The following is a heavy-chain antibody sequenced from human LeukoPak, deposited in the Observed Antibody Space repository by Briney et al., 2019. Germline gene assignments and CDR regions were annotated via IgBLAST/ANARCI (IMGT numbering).Heavy chain of an antibody. V-gene: IGHV1-8*01. D-gene: IGHD7-27*01. Sequence: ASVKVSCTASGYTFTSYDINWVRQATGQGLEWMGWMNPNSGNTGYAQTFQGRVTMTRNTSINTAYMELSSLRSEDTAVYYCARGESNLGPKGDDYWGQGTLVTASS. J-gene: IGHJ4*02. CDR1: GYTFTSYD. CDR3: ARGESNLGPKGDDY. CDR2: MNPNSGNT.